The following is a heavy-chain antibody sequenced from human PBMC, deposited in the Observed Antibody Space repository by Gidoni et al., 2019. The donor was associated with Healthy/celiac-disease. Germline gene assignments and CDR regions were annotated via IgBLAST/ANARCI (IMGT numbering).Heavy chain of an antibody. CDR3: ARSPPSSGRLKGAFDI. D-gene: IGHD6-19*01. Sequence: QVQLVESGGGVVQPGRSLRLSCAASGFTFSSYGMHWVRQAPGKGLEWVAVIWYDGSNKYYADSVKGRFTISRDNSKNTLYLQMNSLRAEDTAVYYCARSPPSSGRLKGAFDIWGQGTMVTVSS. J-gene: IGHJ3*02. V-gene: IGHV3-33*01. CDR1: GFTFSSYG. CDR2: IWYDGSNK.